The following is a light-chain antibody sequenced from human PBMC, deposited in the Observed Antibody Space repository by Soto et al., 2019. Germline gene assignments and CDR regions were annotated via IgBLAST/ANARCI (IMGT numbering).Light chain of an antibody. V-gene: IGKV3-15*01. CDR2: GAS. CDR3: QLERT. J-gene: IGKJ1*01. CDR1: QSVSSN. Sequence: EIVMTQSPATLSVSPGERATLSCRASQSVSSNLVWYQQKPGQAPRLLIYGASTRATGIPARFSGSGSGTEFTLTISSLQSEDFAVYYCQLERTFGQGTKVEIK.